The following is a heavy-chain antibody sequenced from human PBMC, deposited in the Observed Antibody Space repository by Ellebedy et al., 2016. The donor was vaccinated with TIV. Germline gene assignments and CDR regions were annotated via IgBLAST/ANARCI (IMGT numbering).Heavy chain of an antibody. CDR1: GFTFSSYA. V-gene: IGHV3-30*04. CDR3: AKGITDIVVVPALDY. CDR2: ISYDGSNK. J-gene: IGHJ4*02. D-gene: IGHD2-2*01. Sequence: GESLKISXAASGFTFSSYAMHWVRQAPGKGLEWVAVISYDGSNKYYADSVKGRFTISRDNSKNTLYLQMNSLRAEDTAVYYCAKGITDIVVVPALDYWGQGTLVTVSS.